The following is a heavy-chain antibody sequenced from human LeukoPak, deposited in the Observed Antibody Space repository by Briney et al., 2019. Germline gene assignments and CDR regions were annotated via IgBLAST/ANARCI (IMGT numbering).Heavy chain of an antibody. CDR1: GFTFNNYG. CDR3: AKGPLRGTAAAIDY. J-gene: IGHJ4*02. D-gene: IGHD2-2*01. CDR2: ISYDGRNI. Sequence: PGGSLRLSCAASGFTFNNYGMHWVRRAPGKGLEWVAVISYDGRNIHYPDSVKGRFTISRDISTDTLWLQMDSLRTEDTAVYYCAKGPLRGTAAAIDYWGQGTLVTVSS. V-gene: IGHV3-30*18.